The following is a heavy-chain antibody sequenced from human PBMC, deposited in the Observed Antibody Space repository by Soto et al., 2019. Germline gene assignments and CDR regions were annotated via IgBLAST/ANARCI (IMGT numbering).Heavy chain of an antibody. V-gene: IGHV3-21*01. Sequence: EVQLVESGGGLVKPGGSLRLSCAASGFTFSSYSMNWVRQAPGKGLEWVSSISSSSSYIYYADSVKGRFTISRDNAKNSLYLHMNSLRAEDTAVYYCARGPYSSSWYYFDYWGQGTLVTVSS. J-gene: IGHJ4*02. CDR1: GFTFSSYS. D-gene: IGHD6-13*01. CDR3: ARGPYSSSWYYFDY. CDR2: ISSSSSYI.